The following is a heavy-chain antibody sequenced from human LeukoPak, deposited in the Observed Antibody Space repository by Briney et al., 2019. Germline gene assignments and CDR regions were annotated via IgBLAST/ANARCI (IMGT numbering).Heavy chain of an antibody. CDR3: ARDRSSSWDYYYGMDV. CDR1: GFTFSSYS. CDR2: ISSSSSYI. V-gene: IGHV3-21*01. Sequence: GGSLRLSCAASGFTFSSYSMNWVRQAPGKGLEWVSSISSSSSYIYYADSVKGRFTISRDNAKNSLHLQMNSLRAEDTAVYYCARDRSSSWDYYYGMDVWGQGTTVTVSS. D-gene: IGHD6-13*01. J-gene: IGHJ6*02.